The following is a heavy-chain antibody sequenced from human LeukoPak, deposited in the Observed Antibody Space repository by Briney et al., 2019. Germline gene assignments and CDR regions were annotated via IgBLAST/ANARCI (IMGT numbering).Heavy chain of an antibody. D-gene: IGHD4-17*01. Sequence: GGSLRLSCAASGFTFSSYAMSWVRQAPGKGLEWVSAISGSGGSTYYADSVKGRFSISRDNSKNTLYLQMNSLRAEDTAVYYCAKDYSYGYGDYVTWFDPWGQGTLVTVSS. J-gene: IGHJ5*02. CDR3: AKDYSYGYGDYVTWFDP. CDR2: ISGSGGST. CDR1: GFTFSSYA. V-gene: IGHV3-23*01.